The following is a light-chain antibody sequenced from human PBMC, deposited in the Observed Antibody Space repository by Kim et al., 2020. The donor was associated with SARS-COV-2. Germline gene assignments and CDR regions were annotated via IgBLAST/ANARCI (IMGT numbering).Light chain of an antibody. J-gene: IGLJ3*02. V-gene: IGLV3-1*01. CDR1: ELGDKY. CDR3: QAWDSSSVVV. CDR2: QDN. Sequence: VSPGQTASITCSADELGDKYACWYQKKPGQSPVVVIYQDNKRPSGIPERFSGSNSGNTATLTISGTQAMDEADYYCQAWDSSSVVVFGGGTQLTVL.